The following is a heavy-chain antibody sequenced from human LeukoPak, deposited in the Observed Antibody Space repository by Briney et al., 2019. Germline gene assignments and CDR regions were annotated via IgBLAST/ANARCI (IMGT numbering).Heavy chain of an antibody. CDR1: GYTFTTYG. CDR3: ARGEYSNDY. V-gene: IGHV1-18*01. J-gene: IGHJ4*02. CDR2: ISGYGST. D-gene: IGHD2-21*01. Sequence: ASVKVSCKASGYTFTTYGISWVRQAPGQGLEWMGWISGYGSTNYAQNLQGRVTMTTDTSTSTAYMELRSLRSDDTAVYYCARGEYSNDYWGQGTLVTVSS.